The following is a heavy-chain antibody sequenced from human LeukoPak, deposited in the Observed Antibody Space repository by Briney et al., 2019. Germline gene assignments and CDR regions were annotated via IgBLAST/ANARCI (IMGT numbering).Heavy chain of an antibody. CDR3: AKDHYYDSSGPFDY. D-gene: IGHD3-22*01. CDR2: ISGGGGST. V-gene: IGHV3-23*01. Sequence: QPGGSLRLSCAASGFTFSSYAMSWVRQAPVKGLEWVSAISGGGGSTYYADSVKGRFTISRDNSKNTLYLQMNSLRAEDTAVYYCAKDHYYDSSGPFDYWGQGTLVTVSS. CDR1: GFTFSSYA. J-gene: IGHJ4*02.